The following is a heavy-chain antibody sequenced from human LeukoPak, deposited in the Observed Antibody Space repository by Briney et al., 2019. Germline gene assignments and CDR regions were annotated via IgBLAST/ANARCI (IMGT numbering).Heavy chain of an antibody. J-gene: IGHJ5*02. V-gene: IGHV4-59*12. CDR2: IYYSGST. CDR1: GGSISSYY. D-gene: IGHD4-11*01. Sequence: PSETLSLTCTVSGGSISSYYWSWIRQPPGKGLEWIGYIYYSGSTNYNPSLKSRVTISVDTSKNQFSLKLSSVTAADTAVYYCARGGRGSTVTTRQNWFDPWGQGTLVTVSS. CDR3: ARGGRGSTVTTRQNWFDP.